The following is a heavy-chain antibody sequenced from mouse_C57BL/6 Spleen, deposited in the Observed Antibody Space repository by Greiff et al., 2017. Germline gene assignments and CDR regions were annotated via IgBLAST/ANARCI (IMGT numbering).Heavy chain of an antibody. CDR1: GFNIKDYY. V-gene: IGHV14-2*01. J-gene: IGHJ4*01. D-gene: IGHD1-1*01. CDR3: ARLYGSSYDYAMDY. CDR2: IDPEDGET. Sequence: EVKLEESGAELVKPGASVKLSCTASGFNIKDYYMHWVKQRTEQGLEWIGRIDPEDGETKYAPKFQGKATITADTSSNTAYLQLSSLTSEDTAVYYCARLYGSSYDYAMDYWGQGTSVTVSS.